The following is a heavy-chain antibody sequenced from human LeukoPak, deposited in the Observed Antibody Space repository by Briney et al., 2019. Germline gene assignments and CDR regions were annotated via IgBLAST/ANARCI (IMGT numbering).Heavy chain of an antibody. CDR3: ATDGLRYFDWLLN. CDR2: FDPEDGET. V-gene: IGHV1-24*01. CDR1: GYTLTELS. J-gene: IGHJ4*02. D-gene: IGHD3-9*01. Sequence: ASVKVSCKVSGYTLTELSMHWVRQAPGKGLERMGGFDPEDGETIYAQKFQGRVTMTEDTSTDTAYMELSSLRSEDTAVYYCATDGLRYFDWLLNWGQGTLVTVSS.